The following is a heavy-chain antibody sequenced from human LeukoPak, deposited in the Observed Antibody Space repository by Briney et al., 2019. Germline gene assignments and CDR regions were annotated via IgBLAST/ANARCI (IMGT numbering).Heavy chain of an antibody. J-gene: IGHJ4*02. D-gene: IGHD3-10*01. Sequence: GASVKVSCKASGYTFTSYGISWVRQAPGQGLEWMGWINPNSGGTNYAQKFQGRVTMTRDTSISTAYMELSRLRSDDTAVYYCARDRRMVRGVIPSRIDYWGQGTLVTVS. CDR1: GYTFTSYG. CDR2: INPNSGGT. CDR3: ARDRRMVRGVIPSRIDY. V-gene: IGHV1-2*02.